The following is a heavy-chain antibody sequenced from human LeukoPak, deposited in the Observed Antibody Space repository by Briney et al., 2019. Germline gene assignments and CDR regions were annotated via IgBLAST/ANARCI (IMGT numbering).Heavy chain of an antibody. CDR3: ARPIEDCTNGVCYTGGYYYYYMDV. CDR1: GFTFSDYY. Sequence: GGSLRLSCAASGFTFSDYYMSWIRQAPGKGLEWVSYISSSGSTIYYAASVKGRFTISRDNAKNSLYLQMNSLRAEDTAVYYCARPIEDCTNGVCYTGGYYYYYMDVWGKGTTVTVSS. D-gene: IGHD2-8*01. J-gene: IGHJ6*03. V-gene: IGHV3-11*04. CDR2: ISSSGSTI.